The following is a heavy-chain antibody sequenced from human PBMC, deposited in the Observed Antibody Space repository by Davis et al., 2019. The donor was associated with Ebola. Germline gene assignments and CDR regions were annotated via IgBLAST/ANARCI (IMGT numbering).Heavy chain of an antibody. CDR2: INPNSGGT. D-gene: IGHD1-26*01. Sequence: ASVKVSCKASGYTFTGYYMHWVRQAPGQGLEWMGWINPNSGGTNYAQKFQGWVTMTRDTSISTAYMELSRRRSDDTAVYYCARGGGSSKRTMGYWGQGTLVTVSS. CDR1: GYTFTGYY. CDR3: ARGGGSSKRTMGY. V-gene: IGHV1-2*04. J-gene: IGHJ4*02.